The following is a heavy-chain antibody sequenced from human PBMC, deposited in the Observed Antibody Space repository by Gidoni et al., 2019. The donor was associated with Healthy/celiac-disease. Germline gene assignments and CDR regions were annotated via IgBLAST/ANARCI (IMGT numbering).Heavy chain of an antibody. CDR2: INAGNGNT. CDR1: GYTFTSYA. V-gene: IGHV1-3*01. D-gene: IGHD5-12*01. J-gene: IGHJ4*02. CDR3: ARGIVATIFDY. Sequence: QVQLVQSGAEVKKPGASVKVSCKSSGYTFTSYAMHWVRQAPGQRLEWMGWINAGNGNTKYSQKFQGRVTITRDTSASTAYMELSSLRSEDTAVYYCARGIVATIFDYWGQGTLVTVSS.